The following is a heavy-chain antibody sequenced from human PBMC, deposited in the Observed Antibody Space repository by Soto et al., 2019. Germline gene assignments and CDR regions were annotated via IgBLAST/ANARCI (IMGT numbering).Heavy chain of an antibody. V-gene: IGHV4-59*01. Sequence: QVRLQESGPGLVKPSETLSLTCTVSGASISRYYWSWIRQSPGKGLEWIGYLYNTGSTIYNPSLKSRVTISVDTPKNPFSLKMNSVTAADTAVYYCARGLWGYCGVGCYPLDVWGQGTTVTVSS. CDR3: ARGLWGYCGVGCYPLDV. J-gene: IGHJ6*02. CDR2: LYNTGST. D-gene: IGHD2-21*02. CDR1: GASISRYY.